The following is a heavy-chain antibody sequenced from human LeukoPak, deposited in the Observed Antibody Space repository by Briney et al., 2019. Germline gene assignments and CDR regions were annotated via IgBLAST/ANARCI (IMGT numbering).Heavy chain of an antibody. CDR3: ARPIQPSSRFYFDY. Sequence: GGSLRLSCAASGFTVSSNYMSWVRQAPGKGLEWVSVIYSGGSTYYADSVKGRFTISRDNSKNTLYLQMNSLRAEDTAVYYCARPIQPSSRFYFDYWGQGTLVTVSS. J-gene: IGHJ4*02. CDR1: GFTVSSNY. D-gene: IGHD5-18*01. CDR2: IYSGGST. V-gene: IGHV3-66*04.